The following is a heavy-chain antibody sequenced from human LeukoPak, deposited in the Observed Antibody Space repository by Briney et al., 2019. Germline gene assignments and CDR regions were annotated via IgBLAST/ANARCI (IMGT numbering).Heavy chain of an antibody. Sequence: GGSVRLSCAASGFTFSRNTMNWVRQAPGKGLEWVSSISSSSSYMYYADSVKGRFTISRDNAKKSLYLQMNSLRVEDTAVYYCARAGMYFYDSSGSNYFDYWGQGTLVTVSS. CDR3: ARAGMYFYDSSGSNYFDY. D-gene: IGHD3-22*01. V-gene: IGHV3-21*04. CDR1: GFTFSRNT. CDR2: ISSSSSYM. J-gene: IGHJ4*02.